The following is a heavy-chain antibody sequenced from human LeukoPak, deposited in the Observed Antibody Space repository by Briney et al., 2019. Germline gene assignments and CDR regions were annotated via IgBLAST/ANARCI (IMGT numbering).Heavy chain of an antibody. D-gene: IGHD2-2*01. CDR2: IYTSGST. Sequence: SETLSLTCAVSGGSISSGGYYWSWIRQPAGKGLEWIGRIYTSGSTNYNPSLKSRVTMSVDTSKNQFSLKLSSVTAADTAVYYCAREGVVPGYYYYMDVWGKGTTVTVSS. CDR1: GGSISSGGYY. CDR3: AREGVVPGYYYYMDV. J-gene: IGHJ6*03. V-gene: IGHV4-61*02.